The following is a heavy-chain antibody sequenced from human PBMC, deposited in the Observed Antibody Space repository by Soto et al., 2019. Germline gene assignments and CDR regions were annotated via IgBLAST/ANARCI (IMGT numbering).Heavy chain of an antibody. CDR1: GYTFTSYA. V-gene: IGHV1-3*01. D-gene: IGHD3-3*01. J-gene: IGHJ4*02. CDR3: ARDKRDLRFLEWSYYFDY. CDR2: INAGNGNT. Sequence: ASVKVSCKGSGYTFTSYAMHWVRQAPGQRLEWMGWINAGNGNTKYYADSVKGRFTISRDNSKNTLYLQMNSLRAEDTAVYYCARDKRDLRFLEWSYYFDYWGQGTLVTVSS.